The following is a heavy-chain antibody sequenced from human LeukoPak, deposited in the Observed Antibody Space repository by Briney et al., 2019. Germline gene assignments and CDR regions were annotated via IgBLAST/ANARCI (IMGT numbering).Heavy chain of an antibody. D-gene: IGHD1-26*01. CDR2: ISSYANYI. V-gene: IGHV3-21*06. J-gene: IGHJ4*02. CDR3: AIDNAGSYFVDY. CDR1: GFTFSSYT. Sequence: GGSLRLSCEASGFTFSSYTLNWVRQAPGKGLEWVSSISSYANYIDYADSVKGRFTISRDNAKNSLFLQMDSLRGEDTAVYYCAIDNAGSYFVDYWGQGILVTVSS.